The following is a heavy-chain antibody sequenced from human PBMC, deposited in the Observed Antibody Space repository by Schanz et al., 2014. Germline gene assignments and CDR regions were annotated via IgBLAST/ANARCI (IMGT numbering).Heavy chain of an antibody. V-gene: IGHV1-69*08. Sequence: QVHLVQSGAEVKKPGSSVKVSCKASGGTFSSDTFSWVRQAPGQGLEWMGRIIPILDVGNYAQKFQGRVTMTRDTSTSTVYMELSSLRSEDTAVYYCARDRVYSYGLPADYWGQGSLVTVSS. J-gene: IGHJ4*02. CDR2: IIPILDVG. D-gene: IGHD5-18*01. CDR1: GGTFSSDT. CDR3: ARDRVYSYGLPADY.